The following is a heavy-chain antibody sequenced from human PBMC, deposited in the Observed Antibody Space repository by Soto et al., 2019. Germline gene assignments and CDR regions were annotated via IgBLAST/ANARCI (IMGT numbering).Heavy chain of an antibody. CDR3: GGQDYGAKGYYFEN. Sequence: QLQLQESGSGLVKPSETLSLTCIVSNGSISSRSSYWGWIRQTPGKGLAWIGSTYYIGNTYYNPSLKSRVTISIDASKTKFALKMTSVTAADTAVYFCGGQDYGAKGYYFENWLQGALVTVSS. CDR1: NGSISSRSSY. CDR2: TYYIGNT. J-gene: IGHJ4*02. V-gene: IGHV4-39*01. D-gene: IGHD4-17*01.